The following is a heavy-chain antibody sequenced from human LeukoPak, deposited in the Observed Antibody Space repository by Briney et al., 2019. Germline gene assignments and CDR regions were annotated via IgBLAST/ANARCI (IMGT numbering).Heavy chain of an antibody. CDR3: ARSPWGAPSYFDF. D-gene: IGHD3-16*01. CDR2: IYAGNGNT. Sequence: ASVKVSCQASGYIFNNYAINWVRQAPGQRLEWMGWIYAGNGNTKYSQEFQGRVTITGDTSASTAYMELTGLRSEDMALYYCARSPWGAPSYFDFWGQGTLVTVSS. CDR1: GYIFNNYA. J-gene: IGHJ4*02. V-gene: IGHV1-3*03.